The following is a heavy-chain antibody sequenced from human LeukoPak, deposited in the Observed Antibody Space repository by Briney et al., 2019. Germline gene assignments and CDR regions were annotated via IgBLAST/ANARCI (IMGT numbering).Heavy chain of an antibody. D-gene: IGHD4-23*01. CDR3: ARRPSTVEGAFDI. J-gene: IGHJ3*02. CDR2: IYYSGST. V-gene: IGHV4-30-4*08. CDR1: GGSISSGDYY. Sequence: SETLSLTCTVSGGSISSGDYYWSWIRQLPGKGLEWIGYIYYSGSTYYNPSLKSRVTISVDTSKNQFSLKLSSVTAADTAVYYGARRPSTVEGAFDIWGQGTMVTVSS.